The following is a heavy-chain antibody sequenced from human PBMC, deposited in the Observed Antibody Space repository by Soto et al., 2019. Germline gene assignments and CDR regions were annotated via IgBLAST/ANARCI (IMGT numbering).Heavy chain of an antibody. V-gene: IGHV1-2*02. Sequence: ASVTVSCKAHGYNFTGYDTHWVRQAPVRGREWMGWINPTSGGTNYGQKLQGRVTITRDTSISTAHMELSRLRSDDTAVYYCARAILGYYYDSSRYDNWGQGTLVTASS. CDR1: GYNFTGYD. CDR2: INPTSGGT. CDR3: ARAILGYYYDSSRYDN. D-gene: IGHD3-22*01. J-gene: IGHJ4*02.